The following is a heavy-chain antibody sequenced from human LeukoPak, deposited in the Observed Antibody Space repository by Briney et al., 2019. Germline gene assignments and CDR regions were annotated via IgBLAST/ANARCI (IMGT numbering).Heavy chain of an antibody. J-gene: IGHJ3*02. CDR2: MFYSGST. V-gene: IGHV4-59*08. CDR1: GGSTSGFS. CDR3: ARDSAFDI. Sequence: SETLSLTCTVSGGSTSGFSWSWIRQPPGKGLEYIGSMFYSGSTDYNPSLKSRISMSVDTSKNQVSLRLTSVTAADTAVYYCARDSAFDIWGQGTMVTVSS.